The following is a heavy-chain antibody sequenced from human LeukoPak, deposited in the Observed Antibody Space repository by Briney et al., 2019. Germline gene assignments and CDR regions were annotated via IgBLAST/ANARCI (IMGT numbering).Heavy chain of an antibody. CDR2: ISSNGGTT. Sequence: GGSLRLSCAASGFTFSNYAMHWVRQAPGKGLESVSSISSNGGTTYYANSVKGRFTISRDNSKNTLYLQMGNLRPEDMAVYYCARRYYGSGSSFDYWGQGTLVTVSS. CDR3: ARRYYGSGSSFDY. J-gene: IGHJ4*02. V-gene: IGHV3-64*01. CDR1: GFTFSNYA. D-gene: IGHD3-10*01.